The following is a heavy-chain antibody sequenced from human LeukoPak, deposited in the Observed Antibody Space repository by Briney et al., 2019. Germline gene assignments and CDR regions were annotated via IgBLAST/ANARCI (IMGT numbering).Heavy chain of an antibody. CDR2: IHYSGTT. CDR3: VRRVDYYGSGSYFYYDY. D-gene: IGHD3-10*01. Sequence: SETLSLTCTVAGGSISSSGYYWDWIRQPPGKGLVWIGTIHYSGTTFYKSSLESRLTMSVDTSKNQFSLKLSSVTAADTAVYYCVRRVDYYGSGSYFYYDYWGQGTLVTVSS. V-gene: IGHV4-39*01. CDR1: GGSISSSGYY. J-gene: IGHJ4*02.